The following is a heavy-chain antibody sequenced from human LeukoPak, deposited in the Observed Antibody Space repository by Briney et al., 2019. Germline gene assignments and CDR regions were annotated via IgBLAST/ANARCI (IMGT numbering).Heavy chain of an antibody. CDR2: IRKKGYGETT. CDR1: GFRVGDDA. J-gene: IGHJ4*02. D-gene: IGHD4-17*01. Sequence: PGGSLRLSCTASGFRVGDDAWSWFRQAPGKGLEFVCFIRKKGYGETTDYAASVRGRFTISRDDAKSIAYLQMNSLEIEDTALYYCSRGLHDYGDSNYYFDQWGRGTQVTVSS. CDR3: SRGLHDYGDSNYYFDQ. V-gene: IGHV3-49*03.